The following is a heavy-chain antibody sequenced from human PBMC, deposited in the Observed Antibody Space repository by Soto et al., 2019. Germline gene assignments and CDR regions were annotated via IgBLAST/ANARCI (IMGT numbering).Heavy chain of an antibody. J-gene: IGHJ3*02. Sequence: ELQLVQSGGGLVQPGGSLRLSCAASGFTFSSYWMNWVRQVPGKGLVWVSGISTEGSSTAYGDSVRGRFTISRDNAKNTLYQQMNRLRAEDTAVYYCALLWGIVPVQGVVRAEDGFDMWGQGTMVTVSS. CDR2: ISTEGSST. CDR3: ALLWGIVPVQGVVRAEDGFDM. V-gene: IGHV3-74*01. D-gene: IGHD3-16*01. CDR1: GFTFSSYW.